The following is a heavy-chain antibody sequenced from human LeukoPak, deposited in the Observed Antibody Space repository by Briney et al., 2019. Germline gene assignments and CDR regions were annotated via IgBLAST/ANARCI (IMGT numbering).Heavy chain of an antibody. CDR3: ARDLIRFREYYGSGSLEY. CDR1: GITFGSYW. Sequence: GGSLRLSCAASGITFGSYWMTWVRQVPGKGLECVANIKPDGSEKHYVDSVEGRFTISRDNAKNSLFLEMNSLRAEDTAVYYCARDLIRFREYYGSGSLEYWGQGTLVTVSS. V-gene: IGHV3-7*05. CDR2: IKPDGSEK. D-gene: IGHD3-10*01. J-gene: IGHJ4*02.